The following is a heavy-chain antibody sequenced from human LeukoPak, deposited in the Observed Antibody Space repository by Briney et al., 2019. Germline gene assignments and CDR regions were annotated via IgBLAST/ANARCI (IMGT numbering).Heavy chain of an antibody. CDR1: GGSISSGSYY. Sequence: PSETLSLTCTVSGGSISSGSYYWSWIRQPAGKGLEWIGRIYTRGSTNYNPSLKSRVTISVDTSKNQFSLKLSSVTAADTAVYYCARDPAGDFWSGYYGLRAFDIWGQGTMVTVSS. CDR3: ARDPAGDFWSGYYGLRAFDI. J-gene: IGHJ3*02. D-gene: IGHD3-3*01. CDR2: IYTRGST. V-gene: IGHV4-61*02.